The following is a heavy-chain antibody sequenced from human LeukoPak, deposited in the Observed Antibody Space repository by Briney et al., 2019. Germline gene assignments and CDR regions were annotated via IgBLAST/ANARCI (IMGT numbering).Heavy chain of an antibody. Sequence: SETLSLTCTVSGGSISSYYWSWIRQPPGKGLEWIGYIYYSGSTNYNPSLKSRVTISVDTSKNQFSLKLSSVTAADTAVYYCARGGSSGYYTYYFDHWGQGTLVTVSS. J-gene: IGHJ4*02. V-gene: IGHV4-59*01. CDR2: IYYSGST. D-gene: IGHD3-22*01. CDR3: ARGGSSGYYTYYFDH. CDR1: GGSISSYY.